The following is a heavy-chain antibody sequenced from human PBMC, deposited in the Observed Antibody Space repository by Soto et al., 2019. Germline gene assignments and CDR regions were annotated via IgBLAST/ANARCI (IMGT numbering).Heavy chain of an antibody. V-gene: IGHV1-46*01. D-gene: IGHD5-12*01. Sequence: ASVKVSCKASGDTITNSYMHWVRQAPGQGLEWMGMINRSGAGTSFAQKFQGRVTMTRDTSTSTVYMELSSLRSEDTAVYYCARDGYNGFDYWGQGTLVTVSS. J-gene: IGHJ4*02. CDR2: INRSGAGT. CDR3: ARDGYNGFDY. CDR1: GDTITNSY.